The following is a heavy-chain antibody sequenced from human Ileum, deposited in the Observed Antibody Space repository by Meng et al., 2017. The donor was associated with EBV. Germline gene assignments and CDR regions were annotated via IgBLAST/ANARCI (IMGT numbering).Heavy chain of an antibody. V-gene: IGHV1-2*06. CDR3: AHQAVAGTRGWFDP. CDR2: INPNRGGA. Sequence: QLQLVPSGAEAKKPGAPVWVSCKASGYTFTHHGISWIRQAPGQGLEWMGRINPNRGGANYAQKFQGRVTMTRDTSNSTAYMELSRLRSDDTAVYYCAHQAVAGTRGWFDPWDQGTLVTVAS. J-gene: IGHJ5*02. CDR1: GYTFTHHG. D-gene: IGHD6-19*01.